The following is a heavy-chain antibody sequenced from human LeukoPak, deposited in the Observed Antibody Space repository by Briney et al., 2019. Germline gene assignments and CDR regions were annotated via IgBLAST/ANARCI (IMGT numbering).Heavy chain of an antibody. D-gene: IGHD2-2*01. Sequence: ASVKVSCKASRNIFTGYFIHWVRQAPGQGLEWMGWINPNSGGTNYAQKFQGRVTMTRDTSISTAYMELSRLRSDDTAVYYCARDSSVVVPAAWAVWGQGTLVTVSS. J-gene: IGHJ4*02. CDR1: RNIFTGYF. V-gene: IGHV1-2*02. CDR2: INPNSGGT. CDR3: ARDSSVVVPAAWAV.